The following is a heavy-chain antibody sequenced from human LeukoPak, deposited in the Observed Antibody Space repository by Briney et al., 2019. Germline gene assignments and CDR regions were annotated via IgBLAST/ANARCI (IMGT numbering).Heavy chain of an antibody. CDR3: AREGGSGSYYYYYYMDV. CDR2: IIPIFGTA. D-gene: IGHD3-10*01. CDR1: GGTFSSYA. J-gene: IGHJ6*03. Sequence: SVKVSRKASGGTFSSYAISWVRQAPGQGLEWMGGIIPIFGTANYAQKFQGRVTITADESTGTAYMELSSLRSEDTAVYYCAREGGSGSYYYYYYMDVWGKGTTVTVSS. V-gene: IGHV1-69*01.